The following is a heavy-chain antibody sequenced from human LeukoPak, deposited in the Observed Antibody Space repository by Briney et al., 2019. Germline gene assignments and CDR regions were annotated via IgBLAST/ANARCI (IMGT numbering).Heavy chain of an antibody. CDR1: GYTFTNYA. V-gene: IGHV1-2*02. D-gene: IGHD3-9*01. CDR2: INPNSGGT. CDR3: ARAVEYDILTGYYPVGY. J-gene: IGHJ4*02. Sequence: ASVKVSCKASGYTFTNYAMHWVRQAPGQGLEWIGWINPNSGGTNYAQKFQGRVTMTRDTSISTAYMKLSRLRSDDTAVYYCARAVEYDILTGYYPVGYWGKGPLVPVSS.